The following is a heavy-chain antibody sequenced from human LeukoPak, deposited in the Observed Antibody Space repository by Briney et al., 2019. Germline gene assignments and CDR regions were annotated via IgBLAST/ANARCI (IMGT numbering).Heavy chain of an antibody. V-gene: IGHV4-34*01. J-gene: IGHJ4*02. D-gene: IGHD5-24*01. CDR1: GGSFSGYY. CDR3: ASERWLQRRAFYY. Sequence: SETLSLTCAVYGGSFSGYYWSWIRQPPGKGLEWIGEINHSGSTNYNPSLKSRVTISVDTSKNQFSLKLSSVTAADTAVYYCASERWLQRRAFYYWGQGTLVTVSS. CDR2: INHSGST.